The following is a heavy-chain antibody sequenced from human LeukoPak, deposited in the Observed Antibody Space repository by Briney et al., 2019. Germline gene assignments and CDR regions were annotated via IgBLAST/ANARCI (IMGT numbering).Heavy chain of an antibody. CDR2: INRDGGEK. D-gene: IGHD6-13*01. Sequence: SGGSLRLSCAASAFTLSGYWMTWVRQAPGKGLEWVANINRDGGEKHYVDSVKGRFTISRDNARNSLFLQMDSLRAEDTALYFCARDDGGRYSAGWYDAFDIWGPGTMVTVSS. CDR3: ARDDGGRYSAGWYDAFDI. V-gene: IGHV3-7*01. CDR1: AFTLSGYW. J-gene: IGHJ3*02.